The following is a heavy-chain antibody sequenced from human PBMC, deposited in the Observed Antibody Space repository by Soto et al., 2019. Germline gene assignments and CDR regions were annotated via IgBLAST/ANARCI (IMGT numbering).Heavy chain of an antibody. CDR1: GYTFTGYY. CDR3: ARDKARGAGTTTQFDY. J-gene: IGHJ4*02. V-gene: IGHV1-2*02. Sequence: QVQLVQSGAEVKKPGASVKVSCKASGYTFTGYYIHWVRQAPGQGLEWMGWINPNRGGTNYAQKFQGRVTMTRDTSISTAYMELSRLRSDDTAVYYCARDKARGAGTTTQFDYWGQGTLVTVSS. D-gene: IGHD1-1*01. CDR2: INPNRGGT.